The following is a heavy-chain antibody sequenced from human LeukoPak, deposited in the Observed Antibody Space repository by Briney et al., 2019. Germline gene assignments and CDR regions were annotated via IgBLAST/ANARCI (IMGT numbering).Heavy chain of an antibody. Sequence: SETLSLTWAVYGGSFSGYYWSWIRQPPGKGLEWIGEINHSGSTNYNPSLKSRVTISGDTSKNQFSLKLSSVTAADTAVYYCARDRYYYESSGSPFDYWGQGTLVTVSS. V-gene: IGHV4-34*01. CDR1: GGSFSGYY. CDR3: ARDRYYYESSGSPFDY. D-gene: IGHD3-22*01. J-gene: IGHJ4*02. CDR2: INHSGST.